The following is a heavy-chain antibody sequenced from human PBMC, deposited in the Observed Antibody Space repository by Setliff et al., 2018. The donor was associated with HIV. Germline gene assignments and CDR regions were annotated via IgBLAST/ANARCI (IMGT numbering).Heavy chain of an antibody. J-gene: IGHJ3*02. V-gene: IGHV4-39*02. D-gene: IGHD2-8*02. CDR1: GGSVSSRGYY. CDR2: ILYGGNT. Sequence: SETLSLTCTVPGGSVSSRGYYWGWIRQPPGKGPEWIANILYGGNTYYNPSLKSRVTISVDTSKNHFSLKLNSVTAADTAVYFCARPTTGVGGGAAFDIWGQGTMVTVSS. CDR3: ARPTTGVGGGAAFDI.